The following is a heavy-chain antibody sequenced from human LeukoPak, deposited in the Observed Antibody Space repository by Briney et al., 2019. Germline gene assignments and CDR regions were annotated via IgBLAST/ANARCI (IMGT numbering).Heavy chain of an antibody. Sequence: SVKVSCKASGGTFSSYAISWVRQAPGQGLEWMGRIIPIFGIANYAQKFQGRVTITADKSTSTAYMELSSLRSEDTAVYYCARRRDGYNGDYFDYWGQGTLVTVSS. J-gene: IGHJ4*02. CDR2: IIPIFGIA. CDR1: GGTFSSYA. CDR3: ARRRDGYNGDYFDY. D-gene: IGHD5-24*01. V-gene: IGHV1-69*04.